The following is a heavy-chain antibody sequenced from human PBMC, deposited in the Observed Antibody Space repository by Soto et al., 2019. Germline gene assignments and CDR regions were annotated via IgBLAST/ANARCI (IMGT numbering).Heavy chain of an antibody. CDR1: GGSISSSSYY. CDR2: IYYSGST. Sequence: PSETLSLTCTVSGGSISSSSYYWGWIRQPPGKGLEWIGSIYYSGSTYYNPSLKSRVTISVDTSKNQFSLKLSSVTAADTAVYYCARSYYYDSSGYYYPFDYWGQGTLVTVS. CDR3: ARSYYYDSSGYYYPFDY. D-gene: IGHD3-22*01. V-gene: IGHV4-39*01. J-gene: IGHJ4*02.